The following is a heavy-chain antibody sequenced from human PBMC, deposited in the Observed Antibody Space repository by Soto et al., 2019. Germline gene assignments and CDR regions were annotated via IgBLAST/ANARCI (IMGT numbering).Heavy chain of an antibody. CDR2: INHRGST. J-gene: IGHJ4*02. D-gene: IGHD6-13*01. Sequence: QVQLQQWGEGLLNPSETLSLTYAVYGVSFSGYYWSWIRQPPGKGLEWIGEINHRGSTNYNPSLKSLCTLSVETSKHQSSLKTSSVTAADPVVYYCARGHRQIAASVTTEYYSDYWAQGTLVTVSS. CDR1: GVSFSGYY. CDR3: ARGHRQIAASVTTEYYSDY. V-gene: IGHV4-34*01.